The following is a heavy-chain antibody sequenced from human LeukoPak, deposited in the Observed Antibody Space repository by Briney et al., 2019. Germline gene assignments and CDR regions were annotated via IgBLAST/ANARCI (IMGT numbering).Heavy chain of an antibody. V-gene: IGHV4-39*01. CDR1: GGSISSSSYY. D-gene: IGHD6-19*01. CDR2: IYYSGST. Sequence: PSETPSLTCTVSGGSISSSSYYWGWIRQPPGKGLEWIGSIYYSGSTYYNPSLKSRVTISVDTSKNQFSLKLSSVTAADTAVYYCARVTGYSSGWYVGYWGQGTLVTVSS. CDR3: ARVTGYSSGWYVGY. J-gene: IGHJ4*02.